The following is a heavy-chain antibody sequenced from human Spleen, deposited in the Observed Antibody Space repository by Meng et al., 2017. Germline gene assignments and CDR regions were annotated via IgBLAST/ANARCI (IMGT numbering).Heavy chain of an antibody. CDR3: ARGRGGSGSYFFYYHFGMDV. J-gene: IGHJ6*02. D-gene: IGHD3-10*01. CDR2: ITHGGTT. Sequence: GSLRLSCAVPGGSFSGYYWSWIRQPPGKGLEWIGEITHGGTTNYNPSLKSRVTISVDTSKNQFSLNLSSVTAADSAVYYCARGRGGSGSYFFYYHFGMDVWGQGTTVTVSS. CDR1: GGSFSGYY. V-gene: IGHV4-34*01.